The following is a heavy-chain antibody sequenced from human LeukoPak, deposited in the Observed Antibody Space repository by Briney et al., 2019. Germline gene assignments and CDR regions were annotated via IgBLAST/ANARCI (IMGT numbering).Heavy chain of an antibody. J-gene: IGHJ3*02. V-gene: IGHV3-21*01. CDR3: ARAAYSSSWPNPDDAFDI. D-gene: IGHD6-13*01. Sequence: GGSLRLSCAASGFTFSSYSMNWVRQAPGKGLEWVSSISSSSYIYYADSVKGRFTISRDNAKNSLYLQMNSLRAEDTAVYYCARAAYSSSWPNPDDAFDIWGQGTMVTVSS. CDR2: ISSSSYI. CDR1: GFTFSSYS.